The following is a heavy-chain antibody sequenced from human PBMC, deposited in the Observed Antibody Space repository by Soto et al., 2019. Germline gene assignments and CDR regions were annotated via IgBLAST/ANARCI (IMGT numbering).Heavy chain of an antibody. V-gene: IGHV1-2*02. CDR2: INPNSGGT. CDR1: GYTFTGYY. D-gene: IGHD3-16*02. J-gene: IGHJ4*02. Sequence: QVQLVQSGAEVKKPGASVKVSCKASGYTFTGYYMHWVRQAPGQGLEWMGWINPNSGGTNYAQKFQGRVTMTRDTSISTAYMELSRLRSDDTAVYYCARAHYDYVWGRYRYTNYFDYWGQGTLVTVSS. CDR3: ARAHYDYVWGRYRYTNYFDY.